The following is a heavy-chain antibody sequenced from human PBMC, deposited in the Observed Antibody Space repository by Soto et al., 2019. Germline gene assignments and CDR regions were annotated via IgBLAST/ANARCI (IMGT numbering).Heavy chain of an antibody. D-gene: IGHD1-26*01. V-gene: IGHV3-21*01. CDR2: ISSSSSYI. J-gene: IGHJ6*02. CDR1: GFTFSSYS. Sequence: PGGSLRLSCAAPGFTFSSYSMNWVRQAPGKGLEWVSSISSSSSYIYYADSVKGRFTISRDNAKNSLYLQMNSLRAEDTAVYYCAREGELRYYYGMDVWGQGTTVTVPS. CDR3: AREGELRYYYGMDV.